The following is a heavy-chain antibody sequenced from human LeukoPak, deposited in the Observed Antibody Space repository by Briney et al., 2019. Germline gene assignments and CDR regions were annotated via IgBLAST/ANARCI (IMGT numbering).Heavy chain of an antibody. CDR1: GFTFSSYS. CDR3: ARDPASRRLVYSSSY. V-gene: IGHV3-48*01. J-gene: IGHJ4*02. Sequence: SGGSLRLSCAASGFTFSSYSMNWVRQAPGKGLEWVSYISSSSSTIYYADSVKGRFTISRDNAKNSLYLQMNSLRAEDTAVYYCARDPASRRLVYSSSYWGQGTLVTVSS. D-gene: IGHD6-6*01. CDR2: ISSSSSTI.